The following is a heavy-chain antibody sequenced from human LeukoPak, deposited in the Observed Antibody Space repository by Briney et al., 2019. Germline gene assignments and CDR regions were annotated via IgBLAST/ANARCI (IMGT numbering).Heavy chain of an antibody. CDR3: ARVMFRYNWNDGDNAFDI. V-gene: IGHV1-69*13. CDR1: GGTFSSYA. D-gene: IGHD1-1*01. J-gene: IGHJ3*02. CDR2: IIPIFGTA. Sequence: GASVKVSCKASGGTFSSYAISWVRQAPGQGLEWMGGIIPIFGTANYAQKFQGRVTITADESTSTACMELSSLRSEDTAVYYCARVMFRYNWNDGDNAFDIWGQGTMVTVSS.